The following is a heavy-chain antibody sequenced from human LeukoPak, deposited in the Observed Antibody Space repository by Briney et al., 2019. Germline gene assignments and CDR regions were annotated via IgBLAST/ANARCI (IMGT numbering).Heavy chain of an antibody. CDR1: GFTFSSYA. V-gene: IGHV3-23*01. CDR2: ITNSGGSA. Sequence: GGSLRLSCAASGFTFSSYAMSWVRQAPGKGLEWVSAITNSGGSAYYAVSVRGRFTISRDNSKNTLYLQMNSMRAEDTAVYYCARGEAGTFDYWGQGTLVTVSS. D-gene: IGHD6-19*01. J-gene: IGHJ4*02. CDR3: ARGEAGTFDY.